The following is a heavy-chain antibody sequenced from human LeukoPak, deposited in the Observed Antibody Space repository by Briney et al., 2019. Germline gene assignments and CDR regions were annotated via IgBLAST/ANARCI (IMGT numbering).Heavy chain of an antibody. J-gene: IGHJ4*02. V-gene: IGHV3-21*01. D-gene: IGHD5-18*01. CDR2: ISSSSRYI. CDR1: GFTFSSYH. Sequence: GGSLRLSCEDSGFTFSSYHMNWVRQAPGKGLEWVSSISSSSRYIYYADSMTGRFTISRDNAKNSLYLQMHSLRAEDTAMYYCARRAATERGHSYGLDYWGQGTLVTVSS. CDR3: ARRAATERGHSYGLDY.